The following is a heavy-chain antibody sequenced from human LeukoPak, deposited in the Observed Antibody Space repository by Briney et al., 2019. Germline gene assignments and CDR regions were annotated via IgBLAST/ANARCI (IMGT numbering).Heavy chain of an antibody. CDR2: ISSSSSYI. D-gene: IGHD6-13*01. Sequence: GGALRVSCAPSLFTLSSYRMKGVRQAPGEGREGVSSISSSSSYIYYAVSVKGPFTIYRDNAKNSLYLQMNSLRAEDTAVYYCARSRSSSIAGSPYWGQGTLVTVSS. J-gene: IGHJ4*02. CDR1: LFTLSSYR. V-gene: IGHV3-21*01. CDR3: ARSRSSSIAGSPY.